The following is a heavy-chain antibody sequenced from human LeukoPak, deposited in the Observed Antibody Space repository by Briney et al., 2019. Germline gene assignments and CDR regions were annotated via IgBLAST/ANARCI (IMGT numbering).Heavy chain of an antibody. D-gene: IGHD2-2*01. CDR2: IRHDGSNK. J-gene: IGHJ4*02. CDR1: GFTFSSYG. CDR3: AKDDEDIVVVPAAY. Sequence: GGSLRLSCAASGFTFSSYGMHWVRQAPGKGLEWVAFIRHDGSNKYYADSVKGRFTTSRDNSKNTLYLQMNSLRAEDTAVYYCAKDDEDIVVVPAAYWGQGTLVTVSS. V-gene: IGHV3-30*02.